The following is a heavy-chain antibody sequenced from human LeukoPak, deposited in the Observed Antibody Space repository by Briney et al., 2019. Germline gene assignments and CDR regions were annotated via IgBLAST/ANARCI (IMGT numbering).Heavy chain of an antibody. CDR3: ARYDGWFDP. CDR2: IHAGNGNT. J-gene: IGHJ5*02. D-gene: IGHD3-16*01. V-gene: IGHV1-3*01. CDR1: GYTFSNCV. Sequence: ASVKISCKASGYTFSNCVMHWVRQAPGQRFEWMGWIHAGNGNTKSSQKFHGRITISRDTSASTVYMELSSLKSEDTAVYYCARYDGWFDPWGQGTLVTVSS.